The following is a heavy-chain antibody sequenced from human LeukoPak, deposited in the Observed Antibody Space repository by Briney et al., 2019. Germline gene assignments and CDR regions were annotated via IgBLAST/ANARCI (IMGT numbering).Heavy chain of an antibody. CDR1: GFTVTGNY. D-gene: IGHD5-18*01. CDR2: IYSGDST. Sequence: GGSLRLSCAASGFTVTGNYMSWVRQAPGKGLEWVAVIYSGDSTFYADSVKGRFTISRDNSENTLFLQVNSLRVEDTAVYYCARGIRYSHGLDIWGQGTMVTVSS. CDR3: ARGIRYSHGLDI. V-gene: IGHV3-66*01. J-gene: IGHJ3*02.